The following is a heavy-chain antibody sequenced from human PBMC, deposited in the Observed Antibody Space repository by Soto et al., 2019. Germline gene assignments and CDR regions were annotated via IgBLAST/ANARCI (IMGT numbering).Heavy chain of an antibody. CDR2: IDPRDSYT. D-gene: IGHD2-2*01. V-gene: IGHV5-10-1*01. J-gene: IGHJ5*02. Sequence: GESLKISCTGFGYTFTTFWISWVRQMPGRGLEWMGRIDPRDSYTNYSPSFQDHVTISADKSISTAYLQWGSLKASNTAMYYCARLYCSSSTCDNWFDPWGQGTLVTVSS. CDR3: ARLYCSSSTCDNWFDP. CDR1: GYTFTTFW.